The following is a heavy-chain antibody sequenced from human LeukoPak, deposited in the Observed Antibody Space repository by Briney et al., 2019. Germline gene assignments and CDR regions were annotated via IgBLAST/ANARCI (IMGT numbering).Heavy chain of an antibody. V-gene: IGHV3-23*01. CDR2: ISISGGST. Sequence: GGSLRLSCAASGFTFSNYAMSWVRQAPGKGLEWVSAISISGGSTYYADSVKGRFTISRDNSKNSLYLQMNSLRAEDTAVYYCARGRGSGWPNNWFDPWGQGTLVTVSS. CDR1: GFTFSNYA. CDR3: ARGRGSGWPNNWFDP. D-gene: IGHD6-19*01. J-gene: IGHJ5*02.